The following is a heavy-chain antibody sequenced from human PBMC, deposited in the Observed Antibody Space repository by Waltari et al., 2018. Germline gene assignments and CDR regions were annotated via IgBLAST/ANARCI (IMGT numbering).Heavy chain of an antibody. CDR2: ISYDGSNK. J-gene: IGHJ6*03. CDR1: GFTFSSVA. D-gene: IGHD3-10*01. Sequence: QVQLVESGGGVVQPGRSLRLSCGASGFTFSSVAMHWVRQAPGKGLEWVAVISYDGSNKYYADSVKGRFTISRDNSKNTLYLQMNSLRAEDTAVYYCARGKYYYYMDVWGKGTTVTVSS. V-gene: IGHV3-30-3*01. CDR3: ARGKYYYYMDV.